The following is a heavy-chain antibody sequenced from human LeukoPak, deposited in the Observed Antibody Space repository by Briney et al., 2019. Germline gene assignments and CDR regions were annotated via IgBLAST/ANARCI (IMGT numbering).Heavy chain of an antibody. Sequence: SETLSLTCTVSGGSISSYYWSWIRQPPGKGLEWIGYIYYSGSTNYNPSLKSRVTISVDTSKDQFSLKLSSVTAADTAVYYCARGRYDYDSSGLDYWGQGTLVTVSS. D-gene: IGHD3-22*01. J-gene: IGHJ4*02. CDR3: ARGRYDYDSSGLDY. CDR2: IYYSGST. V-gene: IGHV4-59*01. CDR1: GGSISSYY.